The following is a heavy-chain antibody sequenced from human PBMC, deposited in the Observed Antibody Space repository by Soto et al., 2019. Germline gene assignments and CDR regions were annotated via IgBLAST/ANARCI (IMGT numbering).Heavy chain of an antibody. D-gene: IGHD6-13*01. CDR3: VKDESINWYSGHFRH. CDR2: INWNSGSL. CDR1: GFTFDDYA. J-gene: IGHJ1*01. V-gene: IGHV3-9*01. Sequence: EVQLVESGGGLVQPGRSLRLSCAASGFTFDDYAMHWVRKVPGKGLEWVSGINWNSGSLGYGDSVKGRFAISRDNAKNSLHLQMNSLSAEDTAFYYCVKDESINWYSGHFRHWGQGTLVTVSS.